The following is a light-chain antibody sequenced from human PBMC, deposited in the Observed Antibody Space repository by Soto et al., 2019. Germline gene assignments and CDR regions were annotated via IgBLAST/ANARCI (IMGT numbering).Light chain of an antibody. CDR1: SSDFGDDKY. V-gene: IGLV2-14*01. J-gene: IGLJ1*01. CDR2: EVS. CDR3: SSYTSSRAYV. Sequence: QSALTQPASVSGSPGQSITMSCTGSSSDFGDDKYVTWYQQQSGKAPKLMIHEVSNRPSGVSNRFSGSKSGNTASLTISGLQAEDEADYYCSSYTSSRAYVFGIGTKVTVL.